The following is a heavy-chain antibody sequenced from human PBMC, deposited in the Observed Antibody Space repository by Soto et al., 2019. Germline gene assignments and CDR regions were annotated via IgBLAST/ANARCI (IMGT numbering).Heavy chain of an antibody. CDR3: ASEVERAYSHAHLDY. J-gene: IGHJ4*02. D-gene: IGHD5-18*01. CDR2: INPSGGST. V-gene: IGHV1-46*01. CDR1: GYTFTSYY. Sequence: QVQLVQSGAEVKKPGASVKVSCKASGYTFTSYYMHWVRQAPGQGLEWMGIINPSGGSTSYAKKSQGRVTMTRDTSTSTVYMALSSLRSVDTAVYYCASEVERAYSHAHLDYWGQGTLVTVSS.